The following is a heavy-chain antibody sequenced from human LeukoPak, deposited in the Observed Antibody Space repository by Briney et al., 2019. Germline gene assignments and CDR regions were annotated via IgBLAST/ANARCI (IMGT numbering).Heavy chain of an antibody. D-gene: IGHD3-10*01. V-gene: IGHV1-18*01. CDR2: ISAYNGNT. CDR3: ARDRDYGPGSYYWSY. J-gene: IGHJ4*02. CDR1: GYTFTSYG. Sequence: GASVKVSCKASGYTFTSYGIIWVRQAPGQGLEWMGWISAYNGNTNYAQKLQGRVTMTTDTSTSTAYMELRSLRSDDTAVYYCARDRDYGPGSYYWSYWGQGTLVAVSS.